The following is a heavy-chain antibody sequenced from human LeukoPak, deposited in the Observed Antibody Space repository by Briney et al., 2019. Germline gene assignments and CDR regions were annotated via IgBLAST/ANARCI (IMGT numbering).Heavy chain of an antibody. Sequence: GGSLRLSCAASGFTFSSYAMHWVRQAPGKGLEWVAVISYDGSNKYYADSVKGRFTISRDNSKNTLYLQMNSLRAEDTAVYYCARGVDTAMVTLGAFDIWGQGTMVTVSS. J-gene: IGHJ3*02. CDR1: GFTFSSYA. D-gene: IGHD5-18*01. CDR2: ISYDGSNK. CDR3: ARGVDTAMVTLGAFDI. V-gene: IGHV3-30-3*01.